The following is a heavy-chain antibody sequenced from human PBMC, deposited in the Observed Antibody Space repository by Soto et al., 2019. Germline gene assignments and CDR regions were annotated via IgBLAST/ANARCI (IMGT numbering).Heavy chain of an antibody. CDR1: GGSISSYY. CDR3: ARDHRRGYCSSTSCSDAFDI. V-gene: IGHV4-59*01. Sequence: PSETLSLTCTVSGGSISSYYWSWIRQPPGKGLEWIGYIYYSGSTNYNPSLKSRVTISVDTSKNQFSLKLSSVTAADTAVYYCARDHRRGYCSSTSCSDAFDIWGQGTMVTV. CDR2: IYYSGST. J-gene: IGHJ3*02. D-gene: IGHD2-2*01.